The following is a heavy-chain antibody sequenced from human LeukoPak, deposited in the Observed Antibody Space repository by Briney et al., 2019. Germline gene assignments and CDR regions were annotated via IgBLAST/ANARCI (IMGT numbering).Heavy chain of an antibody. J-gene: IGHJ3*02. D-gene: IGHD1-26*01. Sequence: PGGSLRLSCAASGFTFSSYSMNWVRQAPGKGLEWVSSISSSSSYIYYADSVKGRFTISRDNAKNSLYLQMNSLRAEDTAVYYCARDGIYGSDAFDIWGQGTMVTVSS. CDR2: ISSSSSYI. CDR3: ARDGIYGSDAFDI. V-gene: IGHV3-21*01. CDR1: GFTFSSYS.